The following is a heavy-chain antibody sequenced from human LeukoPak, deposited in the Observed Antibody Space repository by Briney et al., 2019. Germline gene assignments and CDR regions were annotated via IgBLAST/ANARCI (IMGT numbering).Heavy chain of an antibody. V-gene: IGHV3-23*01. J-gene: IGHJ4*02. CDR2: ISNSGGDT. CDR3: AKGTSSSCYSAPNY. CDR1: GFTLSNYA. Sequence: PGGSQRLSCAASGFTLSNYAMSWVRQAPGKGPEWVSVISNSGGDTYYANSVKGRFTISRDNSKNTLSLQLNSLRAEDTAVYYCAKGTSSSCYSAPNYWGQGTLVTVSS. D-gene: IGHD2-15*01.